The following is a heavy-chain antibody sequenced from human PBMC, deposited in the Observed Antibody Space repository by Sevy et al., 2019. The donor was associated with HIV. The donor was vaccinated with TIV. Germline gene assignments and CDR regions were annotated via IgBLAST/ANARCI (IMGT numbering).Heavy chain of an antibody. D-gene: IGHD6-19*01. V-gene: IGHV3-33*01. J-gene: IGHJ4*02. Sequence: GGSLRLSCAASGFTFSSYGMHWVRQAPGKGLEWVAVIWYDGSNKYYADSVKGRFTISRDNSKNTLYLQMNSLRAEDTAVYYCARAQFGIAVAGPPGYWGQGTMVTVSS. CDR2: IWYDGSNK. CDR1: GFTFSSYG. CDR3: ARAQFGIAVAGPPGY.